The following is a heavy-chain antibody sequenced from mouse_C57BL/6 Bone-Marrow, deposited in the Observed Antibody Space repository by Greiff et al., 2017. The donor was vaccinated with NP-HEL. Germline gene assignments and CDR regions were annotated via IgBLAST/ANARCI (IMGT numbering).Heavy chain of an antibody. CDR2: FHPSHSDT. CDR1: GYTFTTYP. V-gene: IGHV1-47*01. D-gene: IGHD2-1*01. CDR3: ARGGNYWYYFDY. J-gene: IGHJ2*01. Sequence: QVQLQQSGAELVKPGASVKMSCKASGYTFTTYPIEWVKQNHGKSLACIVTFHPSHSDTAYNEPFKNHATFTLEKSSSTVYLELSRLTSDDSSVYYCARGGNYWYYFDYWGQGTTLTVSS.